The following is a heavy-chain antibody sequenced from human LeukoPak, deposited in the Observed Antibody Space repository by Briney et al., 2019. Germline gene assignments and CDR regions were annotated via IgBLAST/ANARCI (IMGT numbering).Heavy chain of an antibody. CDR3: ARFLVPAAIRAFDY. D-gene: IGHD2-2*02. J-gene: IGHJ4*02. V-gene: IGHV1-2*02. Sequence: ASVKVSCKASGYTFTGYYMHWVRQAPGQGLEWMGWISPDSGGTNYAQKFQGRVTMTRDTSISTAYMELSRLRSDDTAVYYCARFLVPAAIRAFDYWGQGTLVTVSS. CDR1: GYTFTGYY. CDR2: ISPDSGGT.